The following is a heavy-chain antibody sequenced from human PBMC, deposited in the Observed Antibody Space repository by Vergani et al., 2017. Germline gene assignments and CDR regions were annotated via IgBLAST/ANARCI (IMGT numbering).Heavy chain of an antibody. CDR2: INHSGST. CDR3: ATRTRAPR. D-gene: IGHD3/OR15-3a*01. Sequence: QVQLQQWGAGLLKPSETLSLTCAVYGGSFSGYYWSWIRQPPGKGLEWIGEINHSGSTNYNPSLKSRVTISVDTSKNQFYLKLSSVTAADTAWYYFATRTRAPRWGQGTMVTVSS. CDR1: GGSFSGYY. J-gene: IGHJ3*01. V-gene: IGHV4-34*01.